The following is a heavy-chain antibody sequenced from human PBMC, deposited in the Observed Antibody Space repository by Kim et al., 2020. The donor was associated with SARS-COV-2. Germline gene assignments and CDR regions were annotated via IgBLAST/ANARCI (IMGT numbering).Heavy chain of an antibody. CDR2: IIPIFGTA. Sequence: SVKVSCKASGGTFSSYAISWVRQAPGQGLEWMGGIIPIFGTANYAQKFQGRVTITADESTSTAYMELSSLRSEDTAVYYCARSTLGILYFYYWGQGTLVTVSS. V-gene: IGHV1-69*13. D-gene: IGHD1-26*01. CDR1: GGTFSSYA. CDR3: ARSTLGILYFYY. J-gene: IGHJ4*02.